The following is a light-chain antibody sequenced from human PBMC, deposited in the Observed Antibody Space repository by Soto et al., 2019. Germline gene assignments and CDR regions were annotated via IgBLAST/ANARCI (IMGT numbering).Light chain of an antibody. CDR1: QSVSSSY. CDR2: GAS. CDR3: QQYGTSPPYT. V-gene: IGKV3-20*01. J-gene: IGKJ2*01. Sequence: EIVLTQSPGTLSLSPGERATLSCRASQSVSSSYLAWYQQKPGQAPRLLIYGASTRATGIPDRFSGSGSGTDFPLTLSRLEPEDFVVYYCQQYGTSPPYTFGQGTKLEIK.